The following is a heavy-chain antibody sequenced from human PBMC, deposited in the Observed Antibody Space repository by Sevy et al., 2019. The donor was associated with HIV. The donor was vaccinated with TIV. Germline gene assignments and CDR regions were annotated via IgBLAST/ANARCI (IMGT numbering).Heavy chain of an antibody. D-gene: IGHD3-16*01. CDR3: ARDAAEGPFGDTFFSNWFDA. CDR2: VSYDGNNK. CDR1: GFTFSNYP. V-gene: IGHV3-30*04. J-gene: IGHJ5*02. Sequence: WGSLRLSCAASGFTFSNYPMYWVRQAPGKGLDWVATVSYDGNNKYYSDSVKGRFTISRDNSKKTLYLQMNTVRAEDTALYYCARDAAEGPFGDTFFSNWFDAWGQRTLVTVSS.